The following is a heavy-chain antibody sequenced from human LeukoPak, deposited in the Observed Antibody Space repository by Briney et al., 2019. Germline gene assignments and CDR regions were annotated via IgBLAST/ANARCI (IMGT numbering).Heavy chain of an antibody. Sequence: GGSLRLSCVVSGFTFNRYWMNWVRQAPGKGLEWVAHINPDGRDTYYVDSVKGRFTISRDNAQNSMYLQMNSLRVEDTAVYYCTSWGDTTAEYFQRWGQGTLVTVSS. J-gene: IGHJ1*01. CDR1: GFTFNRYW. V-gene: IGHV3-7*01. D-gene: IGHD2-21*02. CDR3: TSWGDTTAEYFQR. CDR2: INPDGRDT.